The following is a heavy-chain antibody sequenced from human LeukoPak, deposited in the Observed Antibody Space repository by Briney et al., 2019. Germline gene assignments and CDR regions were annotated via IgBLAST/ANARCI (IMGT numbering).Heavy chain of an antibody. CDR1: GFTFSSYA. V-gene: IGHV3-23*01. CDR3: ARDGAQGYSGSYYSDY. J-gene: IGHJ4*02. CDR2: ISGSGGST. Sequence: PGGSLRLSCAASGFTFSSYAMSWVRQAPGKGLEWVSAISGSGGSTYYADSVKGRFTISRDNSKNTLYLQMNSLRAEDTAVYYCARDGAQGYSGSYYSDYWGQGTLVTVSS. D-gene: IGHD1-26*01.